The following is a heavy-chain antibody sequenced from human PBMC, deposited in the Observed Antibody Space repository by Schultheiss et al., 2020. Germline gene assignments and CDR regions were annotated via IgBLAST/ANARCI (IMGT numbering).Heavy chain of an antibody. Sequence: ASVKVSCKASGYTFTSYGISWVRQAPGQGLEWMGWISAYNGNTNYAQKLQGRVTMTTDTSTSTAYMELRSLRSDDTAVYYCARSGGYYVYYYYGMDVWGQGTTVTVSS. D-gene: IGHD1-26*01. V-gene: IGHV1-18*01. CDR3: ARSGGYYVYYYYGMDV. CDR2: ISAYNGNT. J-gene: IGHJ6*02. CDR1: GYTFTSYG.